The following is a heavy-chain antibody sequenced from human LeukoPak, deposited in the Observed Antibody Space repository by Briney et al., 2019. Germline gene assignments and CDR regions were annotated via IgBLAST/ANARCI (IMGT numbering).Heavy chain of an antibody. CDR3: PKLAPHGFDV. V-gene: IGHV1-69*06. CDR1: GGTFITYV. D-gene: IGHD4-23*01. Sequence: SVKASCNAVGGTFITYVIICVRQVPGQGLEWMGGIIAFFATLNYAQNFQARVTITADKSTGTAYMKLTSQRYEDTADDYGPKLAPHGFDVLGQGTVVNVSS. CDR2: IIAFFATL. J-gene: IGHJ3*01.